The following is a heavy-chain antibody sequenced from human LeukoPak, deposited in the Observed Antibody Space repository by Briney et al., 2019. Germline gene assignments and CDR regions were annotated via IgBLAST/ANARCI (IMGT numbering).Heavy chain of an antibody. V-gene: IGHV3-23*01. J-gene: IGHJ4*02. D-gene: IGHD6-13*01. Sequence: GGSLRLSCAASGFTFSSYAMSWVRQAPGKGVEGVSAISGSGGSTYYADSGKGRFTISRDNSKKTLYLQMNRLRAGDTAVYYCAKVRSSWYYFDYWGQGTLVTVSS. CDR3: AKVRSSWYYFDY. CDR1: GFTFSSYA. CDR2: ISGSGGST.